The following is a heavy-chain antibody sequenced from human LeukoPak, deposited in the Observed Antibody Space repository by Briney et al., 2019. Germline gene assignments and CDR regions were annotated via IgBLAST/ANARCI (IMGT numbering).Heavy chain of an antibody. J-gene: IGHJ4*02. D-gene: IGHD3-10*01. Sequence: GGSLRLSCAASGFTFSSYEMNWVRQAPGKGLEWVSYISNSGSAIYYADSVKGRFAIFRDNAKSSLYLQMNSLRAEDTAVYYCTRDSPGWFAYWGQGALVTVSS. CDR3: TRDSPGWFAY. CDR1: GFTFSSYE. V-gene: IGHV3-48*03. CDR2: ISNSGSAI.